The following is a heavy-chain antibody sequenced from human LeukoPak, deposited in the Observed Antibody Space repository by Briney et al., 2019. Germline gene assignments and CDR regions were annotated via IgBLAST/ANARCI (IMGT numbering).Heavy chain of an antibody. V-gene: IGHV3-48*01. CDR1: GFTFSSYS. D-gene: IGHD3-3*01. Sequence: PGGSLRLSCAASGFTFSSYSMNWVRQAPGKGLEWVSYISSSSSTIYYADSVKGRFTISRDNVKNSLYLQMNSLRAEETAVYYWAKDDSLMRITIQFGYWGQGTLVTVSS. CDR2: ISSSSSTI. CDR3: AKDDSLMRITIQFGY. J-gene: IGHJ4*02.